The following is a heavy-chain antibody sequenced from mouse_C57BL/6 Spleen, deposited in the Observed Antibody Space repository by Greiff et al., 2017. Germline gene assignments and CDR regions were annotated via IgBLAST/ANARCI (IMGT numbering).Heavy chain of an antibody. V-gene: IGHV1-82*01. D-gene: IGHD1-1*01. CDR1: GYAFSSSW. CDR2: IYPGDGDT. CDR3: ARSTTVDAMDY. J-gene: IGHJ4*01. Sequence: QVQLQQSGPELVKPGASVKISCKASGYAFSSSWMNWVKQRPGKGLEWIGRIYPGDGDTNYNGKFKGKATLTADKSSSTAYMQLRSLTSEDSAVYFCARSTTVDAMDYWGQGTSVTVSS.